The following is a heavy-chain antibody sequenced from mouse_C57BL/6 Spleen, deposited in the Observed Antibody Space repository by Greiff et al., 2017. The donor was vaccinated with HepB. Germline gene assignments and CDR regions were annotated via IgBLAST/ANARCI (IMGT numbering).Heavy chain of an antibody. D-gene: IGHD1-1*01. J-gene: IGHJ1*03. CDR1: GYTFTSYW. Sequence: QVQLQQPGAELVKPGASVKLSCKASGYTFTSYWMHWVKQRPGQGLEWIGMIHPNSGSTNYNEKFKSKATLTVDKSSSTAYMQLSSLTSEDSAVYYCARSYYGSSYRYFDVWGTGTTVTVSS. CDR3: ARSYYGSSYRYFDV. V-gene: IGHV1-64*01. CDR2: IHPNSGST.